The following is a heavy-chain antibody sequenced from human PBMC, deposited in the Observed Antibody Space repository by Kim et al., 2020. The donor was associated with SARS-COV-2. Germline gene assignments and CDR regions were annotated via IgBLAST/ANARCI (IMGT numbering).Heavy chain of an antibody. CDR1: GGSFSGYY. CDR2: INHSGST. V-gene: IGHV4-34*01. J-gene: IGHJ4*02. D-gene: IGHD6-13*01. Sequence: SETLSLTCAVYGGSFSGYYWSWIRQPPGKGLEWIGEINHSGSTNYNPSLKSRVTISVDTSKNQFPLKLSSVTAADTAVYYCAWVSSWYFNYWGQGTLVTV. CDR3: AWVSSWYFNY.